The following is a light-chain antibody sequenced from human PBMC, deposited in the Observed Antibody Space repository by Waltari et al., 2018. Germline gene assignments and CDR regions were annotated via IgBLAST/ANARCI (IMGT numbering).Light chain of an antibody. CDR1: KLGDKY. V-gene: IGLV3-1*01. J-gene: IGLJ2*01. Sequence: SYELTQPPSVSVSPGQTASITCSGDKLGDKYASWYQQKPGQSPVLVIYQDDKRPSGIPGRFSGSNSGNTATLTISGTQAMDEADFYCQAWDSGTVVFGGGTKLTVL. CDR3: QAWDSGTVV. CDR2: QDD.